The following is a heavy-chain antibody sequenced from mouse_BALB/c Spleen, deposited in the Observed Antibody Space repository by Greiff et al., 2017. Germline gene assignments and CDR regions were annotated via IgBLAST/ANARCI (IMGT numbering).Heavy chain of an antibody. CDR2: IYPYNGGT. CDR1: GYTFTDYN. J-gene: IGHJ3*01. D-gene: IGHD1-1*01. Sequence: VHVKQSGPELVKPGASVKISCKASGYTFTDYNMHWVKQSHGKSLEWIGYIYPYNGGTGYNQKFKSKATLTVDNSSSTAYMELRSLTSEDSAVYYCARSLHYYGSSYAYWGQGTLVTVSA. V-gene: IGHV1S29*02. CDR3: ARSLHYYGSSYAY.